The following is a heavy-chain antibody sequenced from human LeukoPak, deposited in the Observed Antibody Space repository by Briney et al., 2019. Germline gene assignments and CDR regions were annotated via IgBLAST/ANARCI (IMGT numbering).Heavy chain of an antibody. Sequence: GGSLRLSCAASGFTFTKYWMSWVRQAPGKGLELVANIKQDRSEKYYVDSVKGRFTISRDNAKNSLYLQMNSLRAEDTAVYYCARVYCSSTSCYFFAFDIWGQGTMVTVSS. CDR2: IKQDRSEK. J-gene: IGHJ3*02. CDR1: GFTFTKYW. D-gene: IGHD2-2*01. V-gene: IGHV3-7*01. CDR3: ARVYCSSTSCYFFAFDI.